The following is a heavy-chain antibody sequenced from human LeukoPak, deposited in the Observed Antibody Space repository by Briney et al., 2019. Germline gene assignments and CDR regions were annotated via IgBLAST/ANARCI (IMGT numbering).Heavy chain of an antibody. Sequence: GGSLRLSCAASGFTFSSYAMSWVRLAPGKGLGWVSAISGSGGSTYYADSVKGRFTISRDNSKNTLYLQMSSLRAEDTVVYYCAKYDYGDYWGQGTLVTVSS. J-gene: IGHJ4*02. CDR1: GFTFSSYA. CDR3: AKYDYGDY. D-gene: IGHD4/OR15-4a*01. V-gene: IGHV3-23*01. CDR2: ISGSGGST.